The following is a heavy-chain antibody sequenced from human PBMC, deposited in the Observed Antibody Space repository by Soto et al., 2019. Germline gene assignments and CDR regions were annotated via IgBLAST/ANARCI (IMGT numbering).Heavy chain of an antibody. V-gene: IGHV5-51*01. CDR3: ARHGRYYYYGMDV. CDR2: IYPGDSDT. Sequence: GESLKISCKGPGYSFTSYWIGSVRQMPGKGLEWMGIIYPGDSDTRYSPSFQGQVTISADKSIGTAYLQWSSLKASDTAMYYCARHGRYYYYGMDVWGQGTTVTVSS. J-gene: IGHJ6*02. D-gene: IGHD1-26*01. CDR1: GYSFTSYW.